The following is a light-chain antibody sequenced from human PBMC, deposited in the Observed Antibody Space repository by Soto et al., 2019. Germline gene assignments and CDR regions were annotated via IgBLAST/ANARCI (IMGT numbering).Light chain of an antibody. CDR2: GAS. CDR1: QDISNY. Sequence: DIQMTQSPSSLSASVGDRVTITCQASQDISNYLNWYQQKPGKAPKLLIYGASNLESGVPSRFSGSGSGTDFTFTISSLQPEDIATYYCQQFDNFPRAITFGQGTRLELK. J-gene: IGKJ5*01. CDR3: QQFDNFPRAIT. V-gene: IGKV1-33*01.